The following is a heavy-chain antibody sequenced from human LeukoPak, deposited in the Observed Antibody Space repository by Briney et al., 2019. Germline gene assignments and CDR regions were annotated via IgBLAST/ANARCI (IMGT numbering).Heavy chain of an antibody. Sequence: PSETLSLTCGVSGDSISSDGHSWSWIRQPPGKGLEWVGYIYHSGAAYHNPSLKSRLALSVDTSNNQFSLRLRSVTAADTAVYYCVRGVGGEYFYFDRWGQGALVTVSA. D-gene: IGHD1-26*01. J-gene: IGHJ4*02. V-gene: IGHV4-30-4*07. CDR2: IYHSGAA. CDR3: VRGVGGEYFYFDR. CDR1: GDSISSDGHS.